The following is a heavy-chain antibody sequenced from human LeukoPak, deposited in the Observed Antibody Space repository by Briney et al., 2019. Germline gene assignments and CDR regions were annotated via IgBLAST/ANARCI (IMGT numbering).Heavy chain of an antibody. Sequence: GASVKVSCKASGYTFTSYAMHWVRQAPGQRLEWMGWINAGNGNTKYSQKFQGRVTITRDTSASTAYMELSSLRSEDAAVYYCARVPFQWPIDYWGQGTLVTVSS. CDR2: INAGNGNT. D-gene: IGHD6-19*01. J-gene: IGHJ4*02. CDR3: ARVPFQWPIDY. V-gene: IGHV1-3*01. CDR1: GYTFTSYA.